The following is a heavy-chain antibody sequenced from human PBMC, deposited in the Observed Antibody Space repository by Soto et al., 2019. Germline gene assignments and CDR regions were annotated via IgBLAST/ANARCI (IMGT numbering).Heavy chain of an antibody. Sequence: QVCLQESGPGLVKPSGTLSLTCGVSGGSISSINWWSWVRQTPGKGLEWIGDIYHNGRANYNPSLKRRVTLSIDKSKNQFFLNLTTVTAADTAVYYCARPQGGVPTHAFDPWGQGTLVIGSA. CDR1: GGSISSINW. V-gene: IGHV4-4*02. D-gene: IGHD3-16*01. CDR2: IYHNGRA. CDR3: ARPQGGVPTHAFDP. J-gene: IGHJ5*02.